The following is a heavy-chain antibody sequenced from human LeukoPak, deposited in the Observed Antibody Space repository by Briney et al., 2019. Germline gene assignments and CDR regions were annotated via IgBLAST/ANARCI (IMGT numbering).Heavy chain of an antibody. D-gene: IGHD3-10*01. CDR3: ARGSGWFGELYFPDAFDI. CDR2: INHSGST. V-gene: IGHV4-34*01. J-gene: IGHJ3*02. Sequence: PSETLSLTCAVYGGSFSGYYWSWIRQPPGKGLEWIGEINHSGSTNYNPSLKSRVTISVDTSKNQFSLKLSSVTAADTAVYYCARGSGWFGELYFPDAFDIWGQGTMVTASS. CDR1: GGSFSGYY.